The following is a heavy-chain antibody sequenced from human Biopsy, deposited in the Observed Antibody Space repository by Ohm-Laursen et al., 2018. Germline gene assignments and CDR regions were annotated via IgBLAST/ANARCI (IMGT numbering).Heavy chain of an antibody. CDR2: INQSGST. Sequence: LRLSCSASGFPFSNAWMTWIRQPPGKGLEWIGEINQSGSTKYNPSLKRRATLSADSSNSQFSLRLTSVTAADTAIYYCARGSGYFKLDVWGQGTTVTVSS. CDR1: GFPFSNAW. J-gene: IGHJ6*02. D-gene: IGHD5-12*01. CDR3: ARGSGYFKLDV. V-gene: IGHV4-34*01.